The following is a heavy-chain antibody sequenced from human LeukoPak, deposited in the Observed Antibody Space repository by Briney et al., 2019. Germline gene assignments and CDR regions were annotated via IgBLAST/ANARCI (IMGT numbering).Heavy chain of an antibody. V-gene: IGHV3-21*01. CDR3: ARGIGYCSSTSCYMDYYGMDV. D-gene: IGHD2-2*02. Sequence: GGSRRLSCAASGFTFSSYSMNWVRQAPGKGLEWVSSISSSSSYIYYADSVKGRFTISRDNAKNSLYLQMNSLRAEDTAVYYCARGIGYCSSTSCYMDYYGMDVWGQGTTVTVSS. CDR2: ISSSSSYI. J-gene: IGHJ6*02. CDR1: GFTFSSYS.